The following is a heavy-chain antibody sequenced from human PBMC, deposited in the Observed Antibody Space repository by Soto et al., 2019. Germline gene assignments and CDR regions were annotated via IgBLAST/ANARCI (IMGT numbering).Heavy chain of an antibody. CDR1: GYTFTSDG. D-gene: IGHD6-19*01. Sequence: ASVKGSCKASGYTFTSDGISWVRQAPGQGLEWMGWISAYNGNTNYALKLQGRVTMTTDTSTSTAYMELRSLRSDDTAVYYCARDGEWLVLERANFDYWGQGTLVTVYS. J-gene: IGHJ4*02. CDR3: ARDGEWLVLERANFDY. V-gene: IGHV1-18*01. CDR2: ISAYNGNT.